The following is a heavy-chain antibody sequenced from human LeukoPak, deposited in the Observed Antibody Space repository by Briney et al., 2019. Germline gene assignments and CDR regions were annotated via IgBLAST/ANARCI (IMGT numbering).Heavy chain of an antibody. Sequence: GGSLRLSCAASGFIFNSYAMHWVRQAPGRGLEYVSAITSSGNNIFYADSVKGRFTISRDNSKNTLYLQMGSLRAEDMAVYYCTRGPGYDYVWGSFRADYWSQGTLVTVSS. CDR2: ITSSGNNI. J-gene: IGHJ4*02. CDR3: TRGPGYDYVWGSFRADY. CDR1: GFIFNSYA. D-gene: IGHD3-16*02. V-gene: IGHV3-64*02.